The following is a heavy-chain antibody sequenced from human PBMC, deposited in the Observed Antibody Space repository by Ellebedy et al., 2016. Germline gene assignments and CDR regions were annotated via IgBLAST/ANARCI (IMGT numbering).Heavy chain of an antibody. J-gene: IGHJ4*02. V-gene: IGHV3-21*01. Sequence: GESLKISXAASGFTFSSYSMNWVRQAPGKGLEWVSSISSGSSYIYYADSVKGRFTISRDNAKNSLYLQMNSLRAEDTAVYYCARLGYCSSTSCYDYWGQGTLVTVSS. CDR1: GFTFSSYS. D-gene: IGHD2-2*01. CDR3: ARLGYCSSTSCYDY. CDR2: ISSGSSYI.